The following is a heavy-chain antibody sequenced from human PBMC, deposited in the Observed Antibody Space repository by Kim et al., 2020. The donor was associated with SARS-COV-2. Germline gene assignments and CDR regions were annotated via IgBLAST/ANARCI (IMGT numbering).Heavy chain of an antibody. J-gene: IGHJ4*02. CDR3: ARGRMDYYDSSGYYEYFDY. Sequence: SETLSLTCTVSGGSISSYYWSWIRQPPGKGLEWIGYIYYSGSTNYNPSLKSRVTLSVDTSKNQFSLKLSSVTAADTAVYYCARGRMDYYDSSGYYEYFDYWGQGTLVTVSS. CDR1: GGSISSYY. CDR2: IYYSGST. V-gene: IGHV4-59*13. D-gene: IGHD3-22*01.